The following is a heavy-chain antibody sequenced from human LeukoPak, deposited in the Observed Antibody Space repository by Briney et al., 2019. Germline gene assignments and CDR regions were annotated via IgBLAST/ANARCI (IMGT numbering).Heavy chain of an antibody. Sequence: GASVKVSCKASGYTFTSYGISWVRQAPGQGLEWMGWISAYNGNTNYAQKLQGRVTMTTDTSTSTAYMELRSLRSDDTAVYYCARRLNSGYDVAIGQLWTSDAFDIWGQGTMVTVSS. V-gene: IGHV1-18*01. CDR3: ARRLNSGYDVAIGQLWTSDAFDI. D-gene: IGHD5-12*01. CDR1: GYTFTSYG. CDR2: ISAYNGNT. J-gene: IGHJ3*02.